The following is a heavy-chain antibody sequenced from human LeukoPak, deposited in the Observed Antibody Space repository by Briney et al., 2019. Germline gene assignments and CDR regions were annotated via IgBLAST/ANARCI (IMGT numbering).Heavy chain of an antibody. J-gene: IGHJ4*02. D-gene: IGHD4-17*01. V-gene: IGHV3-7*01. CDR3: AREGGGDYGEGFDY. Sequence: GGSLRLSCAASGFTFSSYWMSWVRQAPGKGLEWVANIKQDGSEKYYVDSVKGRFTISRDNAKNSLYLQMNSLRAEDTAVYYCAREGGGDYGEGFDYWGQGTLVTVSS. CDR2: IKQDGSEK. CDR1: GFTFSSYW.